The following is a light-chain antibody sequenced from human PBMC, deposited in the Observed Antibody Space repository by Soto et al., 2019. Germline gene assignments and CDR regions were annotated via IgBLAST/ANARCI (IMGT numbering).Light chain of an antibody. CDR2: GAS. V-gene: IGKV3-20*01. CDR1: QSVSSSY. J-gene: IGKJ1*01. Sequence: IVLKQSPGTLSLSPGERATLSCRASQSVSSSYLAWYQQKPGQAPRLLIYGASSRATGIPDRFSGSGSGTDFTLTISRLEPEDFAVYYCQQYGSSPPKTFGQGTKVDIK. CDR3: QQYGSSPPKT.